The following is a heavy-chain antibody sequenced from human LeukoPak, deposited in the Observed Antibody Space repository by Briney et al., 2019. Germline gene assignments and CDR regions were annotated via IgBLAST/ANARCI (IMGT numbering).Heavy chain of an antibody. CDR2: IGNNGDTT. V-gene: IGHV3-64*01. D-gene: IGHD6-19*01. Sequence: GGSLRLSCAASGFTFSSHAMHWVRQAPGKGLEYVSGIGNNGDTTYYANSVKGRFTISRDNSKNTLYLEMGSLRAEDMAVYYCARDLTNGWHYFDYWGQGTLDTVSS. CDR3: ARDLTNGWHYFDY. CDR1: GFTFSSHA. J-gene: IGHJ4*02.